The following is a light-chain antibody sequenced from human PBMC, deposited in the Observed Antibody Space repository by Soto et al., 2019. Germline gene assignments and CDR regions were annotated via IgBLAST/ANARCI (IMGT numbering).Light chain of an antibody. CDR3: QQYNKWPIT. CDR1: QSVSNN. J-gene: IGKJ5*01. Sequence: EIVMTQSPATLSVSPGERVTVSCRSSQSVSNNLAWYQQKPGQAPRLLIYGASTRATDTPARISGGGSGTEFTLTISSLQSEDSAFYYCQQYNKWPITFGQGTRLEI. CDR2: GAS. V-gene: IGKV3-15*01.